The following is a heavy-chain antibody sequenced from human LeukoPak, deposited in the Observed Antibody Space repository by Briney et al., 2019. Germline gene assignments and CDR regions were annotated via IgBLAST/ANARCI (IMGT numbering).Heavy chain of an antibody. CDR1: GFTFSSYW. J-gene: IGHJ4*02. CDR3: PRAGPGYSGYDAYYFDY. V-gene: IGHV3-7*01. CDR2: IKQDGSEK. D-gene: IGHD5-12*01. Sequence: GGSLRLSCAASGFTFSSYWMSWVRQAPGKGLEWVANIKQDGSEKYYVDSAKGRFTISRDNAKNSLYLQMNSLRAKDTAVYYCPRAGPGYSGYDAYYFDYWGQGTPVTVSS.